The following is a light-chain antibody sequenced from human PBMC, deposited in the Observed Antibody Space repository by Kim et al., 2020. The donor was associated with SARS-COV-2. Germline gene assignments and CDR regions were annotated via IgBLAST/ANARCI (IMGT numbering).Light chain of an antibody. CDR1: GADIPKNY. V-gene: IGLV1-47*01. J-gene: IGLJ2*01. Sequence: TTCCSGCGADIPKNYDYWYQQQPGTAPTLLIYEKNQRPSGVPDRFSGSSSGTTASLTISGVQAEDEADYYCSASEDSRVGGVFGGGTQLTVL. CDR3: SASEDSRVGGV. CDR2: EKN.